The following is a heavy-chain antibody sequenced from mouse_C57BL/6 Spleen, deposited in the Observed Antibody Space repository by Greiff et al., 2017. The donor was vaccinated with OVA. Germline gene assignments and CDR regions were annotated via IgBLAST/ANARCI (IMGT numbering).Heavy chain of an antibody. D-gene: IGHD2-3*01. CDR1: GFTFSDYY. Sequence: EVKLVESEGGLVQPGSSMKLSCTASGFTFSDYYMAWVRQVPEKGLEWVANINYDGSSTYYLDSLKSRFIISRDNAKNILYLQMSSLKSEDTATYYCARDDPDGYYFDYWGQGTTLTVSS. CDR2: INYDGSST. CDR3: ARDDPDGYYFDY. V-gene: IGHV5-16*01. J-gene: IGHJ2*01.